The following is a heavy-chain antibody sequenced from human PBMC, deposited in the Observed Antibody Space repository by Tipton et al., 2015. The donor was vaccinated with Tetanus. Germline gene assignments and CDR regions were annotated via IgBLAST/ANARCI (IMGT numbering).Heavy chain of an antibody. Sequence: TLSLTCIVSGGSMSGSGHYGAWVRQSPGKGLEWIGSISYSGRTYYSPSLKSRVTMSVDTSKKDFSVRLGSVTAADTAVYYCARGTWLYTSTYHRHWLDPWGQGTLVTVSS. D-gene: IGHD6-13*01. CDR3: ARGTWLYTSTYHRHWLDP. V-gene: IGHV4-39*02. J-gene: IGHJ5*02. CDR1: GGSMSGSGHY. CDR2: ISYSGRT.